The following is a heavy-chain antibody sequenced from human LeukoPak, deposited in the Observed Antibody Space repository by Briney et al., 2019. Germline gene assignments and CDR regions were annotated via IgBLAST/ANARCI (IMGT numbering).Heavy chain of an antibody. CDR3: AKDLEYYGSGSYGGIFDY. CDR1: GFIFSNYG. CDR2: ISNVGSNK. V-gene: IGHV3-30*18. D-gene: IGHD3-10*01. Sequence: PGRSLRLSCAASGFIFSNYGMHWVRQAPGKGLEWVTVISNVGSNKYYADSVKGRFTISRDNSKNTLYLQLNSLRAEDTAVYYCAKDLEYYGSGSYGGIFDYWDQGTLVTVST. J-gene: IGHJ4*02.